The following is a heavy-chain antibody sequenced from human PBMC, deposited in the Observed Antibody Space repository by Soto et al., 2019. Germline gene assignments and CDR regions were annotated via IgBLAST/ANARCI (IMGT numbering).Heavy chain of an antibody. CDR1: GFTFSSYA. V-gene: IGHV3-23*01. CDR3: TSGLLVPAAICYCYVMDV. Sequence: GGSLRLSCAASGFTFSSYAMSWVRQAPGKGLEWVSAISGSGGSTYYADSVKGRFTISRDNSKNTLYLQMNSLRAEDTAVYYCTSGLLVPAAICYCYVMDVWGQGTTVTVSS. J-gene: IGHJ6*02. D-gene: IGHD2-2*02. CDR2: ISGSGGST.